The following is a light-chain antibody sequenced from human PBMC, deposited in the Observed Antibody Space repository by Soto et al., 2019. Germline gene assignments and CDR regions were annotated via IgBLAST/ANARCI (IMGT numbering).Light chain of an antibody. J-gene: IGLJ2*01. CDR2: INN. CDR3: AAGDDSLNGVL. Sequence: QPVLTQPPSASGTPGRRVTISCSGSGSNIGSNTVNWYQQLPGTAPKLLIYINNQRPSGVPDRFSGSKSGTSASLAISGLQSEDEADYYCAAGDDSLNGVLFGGGTKLTVL. CDR1: GSNIGSNT. V-gene: IGLV1-44*01.